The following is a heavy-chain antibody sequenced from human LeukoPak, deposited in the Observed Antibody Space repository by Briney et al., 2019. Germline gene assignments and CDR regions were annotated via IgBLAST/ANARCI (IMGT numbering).Heavy chain of an antibody. D-gene: IGHD6-13*01. Sequence: PGGSLRLSCAASGFTFSIYSMDWVSQAPGKGLEWVSSISSSGSYIYYADSLKGRFTISRDNAKNSLYLQMNSLRAEDTAVYYCAREDASSWDYWGQGILVTVSS. CDR2: ISSSGSYI. CDR1: GFTFSIYS. V-gene: IGHV3-21*01. CDR3: AREDASSWDY. J-gene: IGHJ4*02.